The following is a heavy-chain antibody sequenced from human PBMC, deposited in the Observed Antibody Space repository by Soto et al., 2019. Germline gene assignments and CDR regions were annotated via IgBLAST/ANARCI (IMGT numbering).Heavy chain of an antibody. CDR1: GFTFSSYA. CDR3: ARGATVVTPESNAPGAFDI. D-gene: IGHD4-17*01. CDR2: ISYDGSNK. V-gene: IGHV3-30-3*01. Sequence: VQLVESGGGVVQPGRSLRLSCAASGFTFSSYAMHWVRQAPGKGLEWVAVISYDGSNKYYADSVKGRFTISRDNSKNTLYLQMNSLRAEDTAVYYCARGATVVTPESNAPGAFDIWGQGTMVTVSS. J-gene: IGHJ3*02.